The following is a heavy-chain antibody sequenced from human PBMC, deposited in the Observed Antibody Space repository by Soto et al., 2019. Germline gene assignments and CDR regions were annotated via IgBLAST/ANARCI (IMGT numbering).Heavy chain of an antibody. J-gene: IGHJ4*02. CDR3: ACYDSSGYYTVDYFDY. Sequence: PGGSLRLSCAASGFTFSSYAMSWVRQAPGKGLEWVSAISGSGGSTYYADSVKGRFTISRDNSKNTLYLQMNSLRAEDTAVYYCACYDSSGYYTVDYFDYWGQGTLVTVSS. V-gene: IGHV3-23*01. CDR1: GFTFSSYA. CDR2: ISGSGGST. D-gene: IGHD3-22*01.